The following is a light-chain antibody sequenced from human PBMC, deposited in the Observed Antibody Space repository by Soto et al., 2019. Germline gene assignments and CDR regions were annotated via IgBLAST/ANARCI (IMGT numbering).Light chain of an antibody. J-gene: IGKJ1*01. CDR1: QSVLYSSNNKNY. CDR3: QQYYSTPRT. V-gene: IGKV4-1*01. CDR2: WAS. Sequence: DIVMTQSPDSLAVSLGERATINCKSSQSVLYSSNNKNYLAWYQQKPGQPPKLLIYWASTRESGAPDRFSGSGSGTDFTLTISSLQAEDVAVYYCQQYYSTPRTFGQGGKV.